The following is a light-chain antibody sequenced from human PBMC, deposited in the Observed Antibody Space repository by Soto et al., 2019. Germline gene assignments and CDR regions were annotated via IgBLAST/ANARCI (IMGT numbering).Light chain of an antibody. CDR2: DAS. V-gene: IGKV1-5*01. CDR1: QSSSRW. CDR3: QQYNSYPYT. J-gene: IGKJ2*01. Sequence: DIQMTQSPSTLSASVGDRVTITCRASQSSSRWLAWYQQKPGKAPKPLIYDASNLESGVPSRFSGSGSGTEFTLTISSLQPDDFANYYCQQYNSYPYTFGQGTKLEI.